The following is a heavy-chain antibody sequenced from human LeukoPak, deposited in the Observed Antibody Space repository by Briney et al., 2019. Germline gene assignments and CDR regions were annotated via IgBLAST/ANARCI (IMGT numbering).Heavy chain of an antibody. CDR3: AKDRGGSYFNHYYYGMDV. Sequence: GGSLRLSCADSGFTFSSYGMHWVRQAPGKGLDWVAVISYDGSNKYYADSVKGRLTMSRDNSKNTLYLQMNSLRVEDTAVYYCAKDRGGSYFNHYYYGMDVWGQGTTVTVSS. D-gene: IGHD1-26*01. J-gene: IGHJ6*02. CDR1: GFTFSSYG. V-gene: IGHV3-30*18. CDR2: ISYDGSNK.